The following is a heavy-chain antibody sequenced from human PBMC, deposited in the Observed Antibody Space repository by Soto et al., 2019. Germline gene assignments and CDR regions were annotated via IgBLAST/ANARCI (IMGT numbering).Heavy chain of an antibody. D-gene: IGHD5-18*01. CDR1: GGSISGSSDY. CDR3: ARGGESAMAPHY. Sequence: PSETLSLTCTVSGGSISGSSDYWGWIRQPPGKGLEWIASIFYSGSTYYNPSLKSRVTISVDTSKNQFSLKLSSVTAADTAVYYCARGGESAMAPHYWGQGTLVTVSS. V-gene: IGHV4-39*07. J-gene: IGHJ4*02. CDR2: IFYSGST.